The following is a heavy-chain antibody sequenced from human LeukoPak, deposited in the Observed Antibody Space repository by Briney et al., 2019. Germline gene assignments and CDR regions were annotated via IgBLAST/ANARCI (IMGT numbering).Heavy chain of an antibody. CDR3: AKAPGYSSSSRPGY. V-gene: IGHV3-30*18. J-gene: IGHJ4*02. Sequence: GGSLRLSCAASGFTFSSYGMHWVRQAPGKGLEWVAVISYDGSNKYYADSVKGRFTISRDNSKNTLYLQMNSLRAEDTAVHYCAKAPGYSSSSRPGYWGQGTLVTVSS. D-gene: IGHD6-6*01. CDR2: ISYDGSNK. CDR1: GFTFSSYG.